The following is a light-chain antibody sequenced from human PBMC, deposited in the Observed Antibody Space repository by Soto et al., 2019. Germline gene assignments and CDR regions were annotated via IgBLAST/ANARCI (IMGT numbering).Light chain of an antibody. CDR2: EVT. CDR3: STWGGTGV. J-gene: IGLJ1*01. Sequence: QSVLTQPASVSGSPGQSITISCTGTSSDVGGYNYVSWFQQHPGKAPKLMIYEVTNRPSGVSNRFSGSNSANTASLTITGLQADDEADYYCSTWGGTGVFGTGTKVTVL. V-gene: IGLV2-14*01. CDR1: SSDVGGYNY.